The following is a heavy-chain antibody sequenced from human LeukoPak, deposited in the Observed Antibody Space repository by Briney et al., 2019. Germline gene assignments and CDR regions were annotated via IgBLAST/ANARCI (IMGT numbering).Heavy chain of an antibody. CDR1: GGSISSNNYF. Sequence: SETLSLTCTVSGGSISSNNYFWGWIRQPPGKGLEWIGSIYDSGSTYYNPFLKSRVTISVDTSKNQFSLKLNSVTAADTAMYYCQSRFLEWLLDYWGQGTLATVSS. J-gene: IGHJ4*02. D-gene: IGHD3-3*01. CDR2: IYDSGST. CDR3: QSRFLEWLLDY. V-gene: IGHV4-39*01.